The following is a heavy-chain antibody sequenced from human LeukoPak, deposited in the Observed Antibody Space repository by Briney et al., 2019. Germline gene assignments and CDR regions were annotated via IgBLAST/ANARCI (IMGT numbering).Heavy chain of an antibody. V-gene: IGHV4-59*01. CDR1: GGSISSSY. CDR3: ARELSSGWYGDYYYGMDV. D-gene: IGHD6-19*01. CDR2: IFHSGST. Sequence: SETLSLTCTVSGGSISSSYWSWIRQPPGKGLEWIGYIFHSGSTNYNPSLKSRVTMSIDTSKNQFSLKLTSVTAADTAVYYCARELSSGWYGDYYYGMDVWGQGTTVTVSS. J-gene: IGHJ6*02.